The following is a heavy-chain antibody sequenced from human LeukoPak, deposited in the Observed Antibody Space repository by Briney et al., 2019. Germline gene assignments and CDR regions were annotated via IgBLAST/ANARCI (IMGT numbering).Heavy chain of an antibody. D-gene: IGHD6-19*01. Sequence: GGSLRLSCAASGFTFSSYAMHWVRQAPGKGLEWVAVISYDGSNKYYADSVKGRFTISRDNSKNTLYLQMNSLRAEDTAVYYCARWQISSGAVAADYWGQGTLVTVAS. J-gene: IGHJ4*02. CDR1: GFTFSSYA. V-gene: IGHV3-30-3*01. CDR2: ISYDGSNK. CDR3: ARWQISSGAVAADY.